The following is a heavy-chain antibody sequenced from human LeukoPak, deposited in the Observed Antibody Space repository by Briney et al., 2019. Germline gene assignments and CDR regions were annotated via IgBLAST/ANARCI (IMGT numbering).Heavy chain of an antibody. J-gene: IGHJ6*02. V-gene: IGHV3-21*01. Sequence: GGSLRLSCAASGFTSSSYSMNWVRQAPGKGLEWVSSISSSSSYIYYADSVKGRFSISRDNAKNSLYLQMNSLRAEDAAVYYCARVAATKGMDVWGQGTTVTVSS. CDR1: GFTSSSYS. D-gene: IGHD6-25*01. CDR3: ARVAATKGMDV. CDR2: ISSSSSYI.